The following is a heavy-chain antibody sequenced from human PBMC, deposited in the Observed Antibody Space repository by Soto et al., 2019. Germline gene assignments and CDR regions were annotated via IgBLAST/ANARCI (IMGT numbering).Heavy chain of an antibody. J-gene: IGHJ4*02. CDR1: GGSISSYY. CDR3: ARVVYDSSGYYKYYFDY. CDR2: IYYSGST. Sequence: SETLSLTCTVSGGSISSYYWSWIRQPPGKGLEWIGYIYYSGSTNYNPSLKSRVTISVDTSKNQFSLKLSSVTAADTAVYYCARVVYDSSGYYKYYFDYWGQGTLVTVSS. D-gene: IGHD3-22*01. V-gene: IGHV4-59*01.